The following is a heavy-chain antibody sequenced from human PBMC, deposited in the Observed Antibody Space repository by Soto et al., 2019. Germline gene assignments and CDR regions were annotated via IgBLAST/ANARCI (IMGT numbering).Heavy chain of an antibody. V-gene: IGHV3-23*01. D-gene: IGHD2-21*02. CDR3: AKELGPTAPYYYYGMDG. CDR1: ALPFSSYA. Sequence: GVSRSLSCSASALPFSSYAMSWVRPAHGKGLEWVSAISGSGGSTYYADSVKGRFTISRDNSKNTLYLQMNSLRAEDTAVYYGAKELGPTAPYYYYGMDGWVQGTTVTVSS. J-gene: IGHJ6*02. CDR2: ISGSGGST.